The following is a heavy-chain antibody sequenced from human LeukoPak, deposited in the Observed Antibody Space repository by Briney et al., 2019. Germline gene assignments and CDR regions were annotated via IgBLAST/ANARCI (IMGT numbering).Heavy chain of an antibody. Sequence: PGGSLRLSCAASGFTFSSYSMNWVRQAPGKGLEWVSYISSSSSTIYYADSVKGRFTISRDNAKNSLYLQMNSLRAEDTALYYCAKNSEGGYDYGAFDIWGQGTMATVSS. V-gene: IGHV3-48*04. CDR1: GFTFSSYS. CDR3: AKNSEGGYDYGAFDI. J-gene: IGHJ3*02. D-gene: IGHD5-12*01. CDR2: ISSSSSTI.